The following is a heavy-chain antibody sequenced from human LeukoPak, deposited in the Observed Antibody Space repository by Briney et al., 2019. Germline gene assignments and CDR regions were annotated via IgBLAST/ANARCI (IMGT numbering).Heavy chain of an antibody. J-gene: IGHJ3*02. CDR2: ISSSGSTI. V-gene: IGHV3-48*03. CDR3: ARAWSRVDPFDM. D-gene: IGHD2-8*02. Sequence: GGTLRLSCAASGFTFSSYEMNWVRQAPGKGLEWVSYISSSGSTIYYADSVKGRFTISRDDANNSLYLQMNSLRAEDTAVYYCARAWSRVDPFDMWGQGTMVTVSS. CDR1: GFTFSSYE.